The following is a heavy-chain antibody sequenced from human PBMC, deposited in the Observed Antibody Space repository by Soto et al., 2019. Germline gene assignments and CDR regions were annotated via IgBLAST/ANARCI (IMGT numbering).Heavy chain of an antibody. CDR3: AKDLITMIPSFDY. CDR1: GFTFNTYA. Sequence: PGGSLRLSCAASGFTFNTYAMSWVRQAPGKGLEWVSAISVGGGSTYYADSVKGRFTISRDNSKNTLDLQMISLRVEDTAIYYCAKDLITMIPSFDYWGQGTLVPVSS. J-gene: IGHJ4*02. V-gene: IGHV3-23*01. CDR2: ISVGGGST. D-gene: IGHD3-22*01.